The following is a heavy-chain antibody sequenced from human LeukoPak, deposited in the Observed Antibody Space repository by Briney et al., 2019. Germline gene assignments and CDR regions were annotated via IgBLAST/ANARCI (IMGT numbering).Heavy chain of an antibody. CDR3: ARARPLLRYFDRRVYFDY. Sequence: GASVKVSCKASGYTFSGYYMHWVRQAPGQGLEWMGWINPNTGGTNYAQKFQGRVTITRDTSISTTYMELSRLRSDDTAVYYCARARPLLRYFDRRVYFDYWGQGTLVTVSS. CDR1: GYTFSGYY. V-gene: IGHV1-2*02. CDR2: INPNTGGT. J-gene: IGHJ4*02. D-gene: IGHD3-9*01.